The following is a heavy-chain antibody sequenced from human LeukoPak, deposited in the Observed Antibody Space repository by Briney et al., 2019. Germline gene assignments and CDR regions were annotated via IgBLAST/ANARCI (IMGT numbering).Heavy chain of an antibody. J-gene: IGHJ6*03. Sequence: GGSLRLSCAASGFTFDDYGMSWVPQASGKVLEWVSGIDWNGGSTGYADSAKGRFSISRDNAKNSLYLQMNSLRAEDTALYYCARDQGLSSYYYYMDVWGKGTTVTVSS. V-gene: IGHV3-20*04. CDR1: GFTFDDYG. CDR2: IDWNGGST. CDR3: ARDQGLSSYYYYMDV. D-gene: IGHD3/OR15-3a*01.